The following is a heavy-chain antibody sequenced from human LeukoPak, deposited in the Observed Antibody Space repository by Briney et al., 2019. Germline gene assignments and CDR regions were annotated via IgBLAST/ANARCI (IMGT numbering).Heavy chain of an antibody. D-gene: IGHD2-2*01. CDR3: ASFPAGDYYYYYMDV. V-gene: IGHV4-39*01. J-gene: IGHJ6*03. Sequence: PSETLSLTCTVSGGSISSSSYYWGWIRKPPGKGLEWIGSIYYSGSTYYNPSLKSRVTISVDTSKNQFSLKLSSVTAADTAVYYCASFPAGDYYYYYMDVWGKGTTVTVSS. CDR2: IYYSGST. CDR1: GGSISSSSYY.